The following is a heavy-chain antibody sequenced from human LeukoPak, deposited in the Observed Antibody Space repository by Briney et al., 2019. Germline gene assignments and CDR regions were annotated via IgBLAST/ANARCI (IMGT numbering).Heavy chain of an antibody. Sequence: ASVTVSCKDSGYTFTGYYMHWVRQAPGQGLEWMGWINPSSCGTNYAQKFQGRVTMTRDTSISTAYMELSSLRSDDTAVYYCASYHSSVWSGYYYYFDYWGQGTLVTVSS. V-gene: IGHV1-2*02. CDR1: GYTFTGYY. CDR2: INPSSCGT. D-gene: IGHD3-3*01. CDR3: ASYHSSVWSGYYYYFDY. J-gene: IGHJ4*02.